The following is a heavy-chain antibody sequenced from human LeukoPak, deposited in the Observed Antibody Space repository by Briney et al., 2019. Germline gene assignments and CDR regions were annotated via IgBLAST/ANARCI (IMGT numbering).Heavy chain of an antibody. CDR1: GFTFSSYA. Sequence: PGGSLRLSCAASGFTFSSYAMSWVRKAPGKGLEWVSAISGSGGRTHYADSVKGRFTISRDNSKNTLYLQMNSLRAEDTAVYYCAKYYDILTGYYIDYWGQGTLVTVSS. V-gene: IGHV3-23*01. CDR2: ISGSGGRT. J-gene: IGHJ4*02. CDR3: AKYYDILTGYYIDY. D-gene: IGHD3-9*01.